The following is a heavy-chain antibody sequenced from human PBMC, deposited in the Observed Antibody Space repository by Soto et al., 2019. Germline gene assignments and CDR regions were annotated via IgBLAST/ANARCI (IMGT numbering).Heavy chain of an antibody. Sequence: PSETLSLTCTVSGGSISSYYWSWIRQPPGKGLEWIGYIYYSGSTNYNPSLKSRVTISVDTSKNQFSLKLSSVTAADTAVYYCASHSYLGAFDISGQGTMVPVSS. CDR3: ASHSYLGAFDI. V-gene: IGHV4-59*08. J-gene: IGHJ3*02. CDR1: GGSISSYY. CDR2: IYYSGST.